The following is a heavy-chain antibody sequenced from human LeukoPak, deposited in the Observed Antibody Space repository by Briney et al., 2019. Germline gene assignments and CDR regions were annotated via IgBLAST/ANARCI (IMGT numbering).Heavy chain of an antibody. Sequence: GGSLKLSCAASGFTFSSYGMHWVRQAPGKGLEWVAFIRYDGSNKYYADSVKGRFTISRDNSKNTLYLQMNSLRAEDTAVYYCAKGAVDTAMANDYWGQGTLVTVSS. CDR1: GFTFSSYG. J-gene: IGHJ4*02. D-gene: IGHD5-18*01. CDR3: AKGAVDTAMANDY. V-gene: IGHV3-30*02. CDR2: IRYDGSNK.